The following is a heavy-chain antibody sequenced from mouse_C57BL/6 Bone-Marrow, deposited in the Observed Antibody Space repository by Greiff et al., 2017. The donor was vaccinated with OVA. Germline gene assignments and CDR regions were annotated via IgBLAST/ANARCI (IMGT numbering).Heavy chain of an antibody. CDR1: GFNIKDYY. V-gene: IGHV14-1*01. CDR2: IDPEDGDT. CDR3: TTDGYYLDY. J-gene: IGHJ2*01. D-gene: IGHD2-3*01. Sequence: VQLQQSGAELVRPGASVKLSCTASGFNIKDYYMHWVKPRPEQGLEWIGRIDPEDGDTESAPKFPGKATMTSDTSSNTAYLQLSSLTSEDTAVYYCTTDGYYLDYWGQGTTLTVSS.